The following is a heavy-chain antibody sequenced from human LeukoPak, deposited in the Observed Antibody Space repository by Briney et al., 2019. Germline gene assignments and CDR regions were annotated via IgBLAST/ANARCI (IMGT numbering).Heavy chain of an antibody. V-gene: IGHV1-46*01. J-gene: IGHJ6*02. CDR1: GYTFTGYY. Sequence: GASVKVSCKASGYTFTGYYMHWVRQAPGQGLEWMGIINPSGGSTSYAQKFQDRVTMTRDTSTSTVYMELSSLKSEDTAVYYCAREDVVLVDAARYYYYGMDVWGQGTTVTVSS. CDR2: INPSGGST. CDR3: AREDVVLVDAARYYYYGMDV. D-gene: IGHD2-15*01.